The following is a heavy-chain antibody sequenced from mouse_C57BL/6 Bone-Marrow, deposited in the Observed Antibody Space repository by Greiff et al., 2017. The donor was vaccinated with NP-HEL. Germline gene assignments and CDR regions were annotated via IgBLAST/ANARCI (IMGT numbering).Heavy chain of an antibody. D-gene: IGHD3-3*01. CDR1: GYTFTDYN. CDR3: ARGGQTRDAMDY. CDR2: INPNNGGT. J-gene: IGHJ4*01. Sequence: DVKLQESGPELVKPGASVKIPCKASGYTFTDYNMDWVKQSHGKSLEWIGDINPNNGGTIYNQKFKGKATLTVDKSSSTAYMELRSLTSEDTAVYYCARGGQTRDAMDYWGQGTSVTVSS. V-gene: IGHV1-18*01.